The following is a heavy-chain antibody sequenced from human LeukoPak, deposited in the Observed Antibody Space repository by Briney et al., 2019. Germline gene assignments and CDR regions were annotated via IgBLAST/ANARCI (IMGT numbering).Heavy chain of an antibody. CDR1: GGSISSYY. CDR2: IYYSGST. CDR3: ARASSSGLET. D-gene: IGHD3-22*01. J-gene: IGHJ5*02. V-gene: IGHV4-59*01. Sequence: SETLSLTCTVSGGSISSYYWSWIRQPPGKGLEWIGYIYYSGSTNYNPSLKSRVTISVDTSKNQFSLKLSSVIAADTAVYYCARASSSGLETWGQGTLVTVSS.